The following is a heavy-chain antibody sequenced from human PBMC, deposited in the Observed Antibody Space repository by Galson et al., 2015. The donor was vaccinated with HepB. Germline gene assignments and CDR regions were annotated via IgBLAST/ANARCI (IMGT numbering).Heavy chain of an antibody. V-gene: IGHV3-30*04. CDR3: ARLYSSSWYSGLGY. CDR1: GFTFSSYA. D-gene: IGHD6-13*01. J-gene: IGHJ4*02. CDR2: ISYDGSNK. Sequence: LRLSCAASGFTFSSYAMHWVRQAPGKGLEWVAVISYDGSNKYYADSVKGRFTISRDNSKNTLYLQMNSLRAEDTAVYYCARLYSSSWYSGLGYWGQGTLVTVSS.